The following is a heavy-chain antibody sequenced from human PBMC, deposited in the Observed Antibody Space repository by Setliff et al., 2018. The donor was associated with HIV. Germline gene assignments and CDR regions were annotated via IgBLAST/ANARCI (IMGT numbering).Heavy chain of an antibody. J-gene: IGHJ3*02. CDR3: ASTSSSWFDAFDI. D-gene: IGHD6-13*01. CDR2: IIPMYGSV. V-gene: IGHV1-69*05. Sequence: SVKVSCKASGGTFSSQAINWVRQAPGQGLEWMGGIIPMYGSVDYAQKFQGRVTITTDESTSTAYMELSRLRSEDTAVYYCASTSSSWFDAFDIWGQGTMVTVSS. CDR1: GGTFSSQA.